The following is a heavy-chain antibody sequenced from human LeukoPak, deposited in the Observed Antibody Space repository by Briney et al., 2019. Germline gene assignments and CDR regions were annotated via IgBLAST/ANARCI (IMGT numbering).Heavy chain of an antibody. D-gene: IGHD3-22*01. CDR3: AGRAVRAAGRKYDSSRMDV. Sequence: ASVKVSCKASRYTFTSYDINWVRQATGQGLEWMGWMNPNSGNTGYAQKFQGRVTMTRNTSISTAYMELSSLRSEDAAVYYCAGRAVRAAGRKYDSSRMDVWGQGTTVTVSS. CDR1: RYTFTSYD. J-gene: IGHJ6*02. V-gene: IGHV1-8*01. CDR2: MNPNSGNT.